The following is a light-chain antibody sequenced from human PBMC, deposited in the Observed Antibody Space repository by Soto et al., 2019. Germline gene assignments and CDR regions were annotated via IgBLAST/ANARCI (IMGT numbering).Light chain of an antibody. V-gene: IGLV1-40*01. CDR3: QSYDSGLSGSV. CDR2: GNN. Sequence: QSVLTQPPSVSGAPGQRVTISCTGSDSNIGENFDIHWYQQLPGTAPKLLIYGNNNRPSGVPDRFSASRSGTSASLAITGLQAEDEADYYCQSYDSGLSGSVFGGGTKLTAL. CDR1: DSNIGENFD. J-gene: IGLJ3*02.